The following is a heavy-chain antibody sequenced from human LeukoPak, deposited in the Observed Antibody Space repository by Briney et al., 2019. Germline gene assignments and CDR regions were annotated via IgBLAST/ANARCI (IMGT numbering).Heavy chain of an antibody. V-gene: IGHV1-18*01. CDR1: GYTFTSYD. CDR2: ISAYNGNT. Sequence: ASVKVSCKASGYTFTSYDINWVRQAPGQGLEWMGWISAYNGNTNYAQKLQGRVTMTTDTSTSTAYMELRSLRSDDTAVYYCARLRMTTVTTLPFWYYWYGMDVWGQGTTVTVSS. D-gene: IGHD4-17*01. CDR3: ARLRMTTVTTLPFWYYWYGMDV. J-gene: IGHJ6*02.